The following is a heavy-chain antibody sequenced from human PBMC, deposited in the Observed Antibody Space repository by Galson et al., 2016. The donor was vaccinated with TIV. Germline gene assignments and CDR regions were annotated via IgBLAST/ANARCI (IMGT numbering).Heavy chain of an antibody. Sequence: SLRLSCAASGFTFDDYGVNWVRQAPGKGLEWVSSINWNGGSTGYADSVKGRFTISRDNAKHSLYLQMNSLRAEDTALYYCAREVACGGACYYFDNWGQGTLVTVSS. CDR2: INWNGGST. CDR1: GFTFDDYG. V-gene: IGHV3-20*04. J-gene: IGHJ4*02. CDR3: AREVACGGACYYFDN. D-gene: IGHD2-21*02.